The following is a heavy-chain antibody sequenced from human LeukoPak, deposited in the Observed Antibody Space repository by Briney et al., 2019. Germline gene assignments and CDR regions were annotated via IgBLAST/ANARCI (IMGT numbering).Heavy chain of an antibody. CDR2: IASKTDGGAT. D-gene: IGHD3-10*01. Sequence: GGSLKLSCSASGLTVTNAWMNWVRQAPGEGLDWVGRIASKTDGGATDYAAPVKGRFTISRDDSKNTLNLQMNSLKTEDTAVYYCTTGIRGDWGQGTLVTVSS. CDR3: TTGIRGD. CDR1: GLTVTNAW. J-gene: IGHJ4*02. V-gene: IGHV3-15*07.